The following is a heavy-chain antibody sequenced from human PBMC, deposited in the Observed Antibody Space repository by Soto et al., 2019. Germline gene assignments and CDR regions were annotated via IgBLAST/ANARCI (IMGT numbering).Heavy chain of an antibody. CDR3: ARESEDLTSNFDY. V-gene: IGHV3-48*01. J-gene: IGHJ4*02. Sequence: GGSLRLSCTASGFTFDDYSMNWVRQAPGKGLEWVSYISSASKTIYYADSVKGRFTVSRDNAKNSLYLEMNSLRAEDTAVYYCARESEDLTSNFDYWCQGTLVTVSS. CDR2: ISSASKTI. CDR1: GFTFDDYS.